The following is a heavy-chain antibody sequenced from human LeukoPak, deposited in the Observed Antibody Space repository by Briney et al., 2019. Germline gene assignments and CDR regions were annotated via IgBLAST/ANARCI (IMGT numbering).Heavy chain of an antibody. CDR2: MYYSGST. CDR1: GGSVSSGDYY. V-gene: IGHV4-30-4*01. Sequence: SQTLSLTCTVSGGSVSSGDYYWSWIRQPPGKGLEWIAYMYYSGSTYYNPSLKSRVTMSADTSKNQLSLKLSSVTAADTAVYYCARPYYYDSRIDPWGQGILVTVSS. D-gene: IGHD3-22*01. J-gene: IGHJ5*02. CDR3: ARPYYYDSRIDP.